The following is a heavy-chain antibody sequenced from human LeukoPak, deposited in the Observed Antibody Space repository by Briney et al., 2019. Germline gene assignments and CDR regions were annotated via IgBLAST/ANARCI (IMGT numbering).Heavy chain of an antibody. V-gene: IGHV4-4*07. CDR3: ARDETVTTFRGRYYYFDY. Sequence: SETLSLTCTVSGGSISSYYWSWIRQPAGKGLEWIGRIYTSGSTNYNPSHKSRVTMSVDTSKNQFSLKLSSVTAADTAVYYCARDETVTTFRGRYYYFDYWGQGTLVTVSS. J-gene: IGHJ4*02. CDR1: GGSISSYY. CDR2: IYTSGST. D-gene: IGHD4-17*01.